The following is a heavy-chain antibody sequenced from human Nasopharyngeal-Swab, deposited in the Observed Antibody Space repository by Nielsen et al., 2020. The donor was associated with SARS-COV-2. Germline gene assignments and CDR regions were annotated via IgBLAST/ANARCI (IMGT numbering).Heavy chain of an antibody. CDR2: IYYSGST. CDR1: GGSISSSSYY. D-gene: IGHD3-3*01. V-gene: IGHV4-39*01. Sequence: SETLSLTCTVSGGSISSSSYYWGWIRQPPGKGLEWIGSIYYSGSTYYNPSLKSRVTTSVDTSKNQFSLKLSSVTAADTAVYYCARRDYDFWSGFNGYYYGMDVWGQGTTVTVSS. CDR3: ARRDYDFWSGFNGYYYGMDV. J-gene: IGHJ6*02.